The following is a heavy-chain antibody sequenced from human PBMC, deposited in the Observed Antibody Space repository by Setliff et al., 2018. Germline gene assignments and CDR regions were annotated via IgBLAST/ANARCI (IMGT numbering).Heavy chain of an antibody. CDR3: AREKGPAAHWNWFDP. Sequence: VASVKVSCKASGGTFSSYAISWVRQAPGQGLEWMGRIIPIFGTANYAQKFQGRVMITADKSTSTAHMELSSLRSEDTAVYYCAREKGPAAHWNWFDPWGQGTPVTVSS. CDR1: GGTFSSYA. J-gene: IGHJ5*02. V-gene: IGHV1-69*06. CDR2: IIPIFGTA. D-gene: IGHD2-2*01.